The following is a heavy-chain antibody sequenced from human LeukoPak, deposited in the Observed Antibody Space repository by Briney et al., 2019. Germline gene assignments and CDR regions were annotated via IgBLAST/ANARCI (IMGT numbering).Heavy chain of an antibody. CDR3: ARDSDQWEGLYYFDY. V-gene: IGHV3-30*04. CDR2: KSYDGSNK. J-gene: IGHJ4*02. CDR1: GITFSSYA. Sequence: GGSLRLSCAASGITFSSYAMHWVRQAPGKGLERVAVKSYDGSNKYYADSVKGRFTISRDNSKNTLYLQMNSLRAEDTAVYYCARDSDQWEGLYYFDYWGQGTLVTVSS. D-gene: IGHD1-26*01.